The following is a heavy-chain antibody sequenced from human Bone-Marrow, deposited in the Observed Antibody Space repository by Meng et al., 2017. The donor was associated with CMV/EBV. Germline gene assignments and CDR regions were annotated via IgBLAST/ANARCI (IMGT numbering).Heavy chain of an antibody. V-gene: IGHV3-48*03. J-gene: IGHJ4*02. CDR1: GFTFSSYT. Sequence: GGSLRLSCAASGFTFSSYTMNWVRQAPGKGLEWVSYISSSGSTIYYADSVKGRFTISRDNAKNSLYLQMNSLRAEDTAVYYCAREGGSYYGGYYFDYWGQGTRVTGSS. D-gene: IGHD1-26*01. CDR2: ISSSGSTI. CDR3: AREGGSYYGGYYFDY.